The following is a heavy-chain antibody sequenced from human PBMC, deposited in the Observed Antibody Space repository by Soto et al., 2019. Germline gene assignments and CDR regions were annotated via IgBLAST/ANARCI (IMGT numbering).Heavy chain of an antibody. D-gene: IGHD3-22*01. CDR3: ARKDKSGYFNWFDP. J-gene: IGHJ5*02. CDR2: IFPSDSDT. CDR1: GYRFTSYW. V-gene: IGHV5-51*01. Sequence: GESRKISCXTSGYRFTSYWIAWVRQMPGKGLGWMGIIFPSDSDTRYSPSFQGQVTISADRSTSTVFLQWASLKASDTAVYFCARKDKSGYFNWFDPWGQGTLVTVS.